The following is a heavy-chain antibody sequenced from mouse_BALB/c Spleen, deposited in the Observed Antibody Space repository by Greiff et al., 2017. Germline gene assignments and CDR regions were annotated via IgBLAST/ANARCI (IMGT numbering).Heavy chain of an antibody. D-gene: IGHD3-3*01. CDR1: GFTFSSFG. Sequence: EVQGVESGGGLVQPGGSRKLSCAASGFTFSSFGMHWVRQAPEKGLEWVAYISSGSSTIYYADTVKGRFTISRDNPKNTLFLQMTSLRSEDTAMYYCAREAGTEDYFDYWGQGTTLTVSS. V-gene: IGHV5-17*02. CDR2: ISSGSSTI. J-gene: IGHJ2*01. CDR3: AREAGTEDYFDY.